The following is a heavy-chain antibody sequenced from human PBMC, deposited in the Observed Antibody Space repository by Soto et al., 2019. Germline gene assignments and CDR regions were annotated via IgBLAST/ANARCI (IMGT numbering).Heavy chain of an antibody. Sequence: PSETLSLTCTVSGGSISSSSYYWVWIRQPPGKGLEWIGSIYYSGSTYYNPSLKSRVTISVDTSKNQFSLKLSSVTAADTAVYYCAGASSSWYTFYGMDVWGQGTTVTVSS. CDR2: IYYSGST. CDR1: GGSISSSSYY. CDR3: AGASSSWYTFYGMDV. V-gene: IGHV4-39*01. J-gene: IGHJ6*02. D-gene: IGHD6-13*01.